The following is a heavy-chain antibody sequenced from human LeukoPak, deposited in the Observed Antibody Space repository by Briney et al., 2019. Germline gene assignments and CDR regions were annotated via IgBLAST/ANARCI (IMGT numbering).Heavy chain of an antibody. CDR3: ARDHYGDYIMGAFDI. CDR2: IYHSGST. CDR1: GYSISSGYY. V-gene: IGHV4-38-2*02. Sequence: PSETLSLTCTVSGYSISSGYYWGWIRQPPGKGLEWIGSIYHSGSTYYNPSLKSRVTISVDTSKNQFSLKLSSVTAADTAVYYCARDHYGDYIMGAFDIWGQGTMVTVSS. D-gene: IGHD4-17*01. J-gene: IGHJ3*02.